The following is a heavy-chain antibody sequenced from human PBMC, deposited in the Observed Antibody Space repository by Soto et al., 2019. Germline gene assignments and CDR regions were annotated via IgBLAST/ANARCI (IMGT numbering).Heavy chain of an antibody. J-gene: IGHJ5*02. CDR3: ASPTPLYYGSGSYRVIWFDP. D-gene: IGHD3-10*01. Sequence: EVQLLESGGGLVQPGGSLRLSCAASGFTFSSYAMSWVRQAPGKGLEWVSAISGSGGSTYYADSVKGRFTISRDNSKNTLYLQMNSLRAEDTAVYYCASPTPLYYGSGSYRVIWFDPWGQGTLVTVSS. CDR1: GFTFSSYA. CDR2: ISGSGGST. V-gene: IGHV3-23*01.